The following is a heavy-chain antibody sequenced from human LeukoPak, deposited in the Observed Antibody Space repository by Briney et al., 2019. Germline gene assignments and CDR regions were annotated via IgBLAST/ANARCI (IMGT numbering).Heavy chain of an antibody. CDR3: AREGGRVNIGYFDY. Sequence: PSETLSLTCTVSGGSISSSSYYWGWIRQPPGKGLEWIGSIYYSGSTYYNPSLKSRVTISVDTSKNQFSLKLSSVTAADTAVYYCAREGGRVNIGYFDYWGQGTLVTVSS. CDR1: GGSISSSSYY. CDR2: IYYSGST. J-gene: IGHJ4*02. V-gene: IGHV4-39*07. D-gene: IGHD2/OR15-2a*01.